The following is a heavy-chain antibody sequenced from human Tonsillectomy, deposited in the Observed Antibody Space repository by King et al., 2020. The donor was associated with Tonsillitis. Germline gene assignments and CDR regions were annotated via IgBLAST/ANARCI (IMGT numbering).Heavy chain of an antibody. CDR1: GLNFNYAW. CDR2: IKSKIDGETT. CDR3: TTDCISSSCYDWPWFDA. D-gene: IGHD2-2*01. V-gene: IGHV3-15*01. J-gene: IGHJ5*02. Sequence: VQLVESGGGLVKPGGSLRLSCAASGLNFNYAWMNWVRQAPGKGLEWVGRIKSKIDGETTDYTAPVKGRFTISRDDSKNTLYLQINSLITEDTALYYCTTDCISSSCYDWPWFDAWGQGSLVTVSS.